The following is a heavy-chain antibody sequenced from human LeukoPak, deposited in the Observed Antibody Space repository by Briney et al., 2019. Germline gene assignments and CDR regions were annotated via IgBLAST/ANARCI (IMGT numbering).Heavy chain of an antibody. CDR3: ARIIRAGLDY. V-gene: IGHV3-21*01. CDR1: GITFSSYW. Sequence: GGSLRLSCAVSGITFSSYWMHWVRQAPGKGLEWVSSISSSSSYIYYADSVKGRFTISRDNAKNSLYLQMNSLRAEDTAVYYCARIIRAGLDYWGQGTLVTVSS. CDR2: ISSSSSYI. J-gene: IGHJ4*02. D-gene: IGHD3-3*02.